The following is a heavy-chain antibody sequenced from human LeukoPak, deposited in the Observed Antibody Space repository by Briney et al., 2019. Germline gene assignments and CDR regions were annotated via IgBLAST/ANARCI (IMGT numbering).Heavy chain of an antibody. Sequence: SETLSLTCAVSGYSISSGYYWGWIRQPPGKGLEWIGSIYHSGSTYYNPSLKSRVTISVDTSKNQFSLKLSSVTAADTAVYYYARRLGTWGQGTLVTVSS. J-gene: IGHJ4*02. D-gene: IGHD1-7*01. CDR3: ARRLGT. CDR2: IYHSGST. V-gene: IGHV4-38-2*01. CDR1: GYSISSGYY.